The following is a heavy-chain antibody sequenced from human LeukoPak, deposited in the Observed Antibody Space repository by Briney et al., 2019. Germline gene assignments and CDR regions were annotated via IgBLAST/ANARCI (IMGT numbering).Heavy chain of an antibody. CDR1: GFTFSNAW. Sequence: GGSLRLSCAASGFTFSNAWMSWVRQAPGKGLEWVGRIKSKTDGGTTDYAAPVKGRFTISRDDSKNTLYLQMNSLKTEDTAVYYCTATYYDSWSGYFPLHPYHDYWGREPWSPSPQ. D-gene: IGHD3-3*01. CDR2: IKSKTDGGTT. J-gene: IGHJ4*02. CDR3: TATYYDSWSGYFPLHPYHDY. V-gene: IGHV3-15*01.